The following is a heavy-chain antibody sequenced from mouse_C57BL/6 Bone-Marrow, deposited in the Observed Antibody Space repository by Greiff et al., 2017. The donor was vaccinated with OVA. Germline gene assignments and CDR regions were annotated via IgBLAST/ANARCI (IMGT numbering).Heavy chain of an antibody. CDR2: IDPSDSYT. Sequence: QVQLQQPGAELVMPGASVKLSCKASGYTFTSYWMHWVKQRPGQGLEWIGEIDPSDSYTNYNQKFKGKSTLTVDKSSSTAYMQLSSLTSEDSAVYYCARDYDEYFDVWGTGTTVTVSS. CDR1: GYTFTSYW. J-gene: IGHJ1*03. V-gene: IGHV1-69*01. CDR3: ARDYDEYFDV. D-gene: IGHD2-4*01.